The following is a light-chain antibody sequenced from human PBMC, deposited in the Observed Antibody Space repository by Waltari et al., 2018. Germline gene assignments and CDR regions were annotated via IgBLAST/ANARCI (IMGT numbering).Light chain of an antibody. V-gene: IGKV1D-12*01. CDR2: AAS. Sequence: DIQMTQSPSSVSASVGDTVTITCRASQGISIWLAWYQQKAGRTPKLLIYAASSLESGVPSRFSGSGSGTDVTLTITSLQPEDFATYYCQQAYYFPFTFGGGTKVEI. J-gene: IGKJ4*01. CDR3: QQAYYFPFT. CDR1: QGISIW.